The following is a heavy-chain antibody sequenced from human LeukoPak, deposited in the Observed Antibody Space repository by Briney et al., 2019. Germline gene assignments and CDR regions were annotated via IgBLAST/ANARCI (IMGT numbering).Heavy chain of an antibody. D-gene: IGHD4-17*01. CDR3: ARGGGTWGDYPYYFDY. V-gene: IGHV4-39*07. J-gene: IGHJ4*02. CDR1: GGSISSSTYY. CDR2: IYYSGNT. Sequence: SETLSLTCTVSGGSISSSTYYWGWIRQPPGKGLEWIGSIYYSGNTYYNPSLKSRVTISVDTSKNQFSLKLSSVTAADTAMYYCARGGGTWGDYPYYFDYWGQGTLVTVSS.